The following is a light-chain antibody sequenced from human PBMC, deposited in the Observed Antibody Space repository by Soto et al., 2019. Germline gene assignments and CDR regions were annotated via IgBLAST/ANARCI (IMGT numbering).Light chain of an antibody. CDR1: ESIRSSY. CDR2: GAS. J-gene: IGKJ1*01. CDR3: QQYGSSLTWT. V-gene: IGKV3-20*01. Sequence: IVLTQSPGTLFLSPVEGGTLSCRASESIRSSYLAWYQKTPGQAPRPLIYGASSRATGIPDRFSGSGSGTDFTLTISRLEPEDFAVYYCQQYGSSLTWTFGQGTKVEIK.